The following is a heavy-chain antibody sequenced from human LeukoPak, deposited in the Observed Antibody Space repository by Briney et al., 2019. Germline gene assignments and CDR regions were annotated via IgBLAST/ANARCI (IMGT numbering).Heavy chain of an antibody. CDR3: AKDRDCSSTGCYVFAN. Sequence: GGSLRLSCAASGVTLRNYAMTWIRQAPGKGLQWVSVISGDGESTYYADSVRGRFTTSRDNSKNTMYLQMNNLRAEDTAIYYCAKDRDCSSTGCYVFANWGQGTLVTVSS. CDR1: GVTLRNYA. D-gene: IGHD2-2*01. J-gene: IGHJ4*02. V-gene: IGHV3-23*01. CDR2: ISGDGEST.